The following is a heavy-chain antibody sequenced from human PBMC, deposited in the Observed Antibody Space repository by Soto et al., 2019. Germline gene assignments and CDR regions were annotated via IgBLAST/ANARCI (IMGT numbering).Heavy chain of an antibody. J-gene: IGHJ5*02. Sequence: QVQLVQSGAEVKKPGASVKVSCKASGYTFTSYYMHWVRQAPGQGLEWMGIINPGGGSTSYAQKFQGRVTMTRDTSTSTVYVELSSLRSEDTAVYYCARDADRVTMVRGVIRGVFDPWGQGTLVTVSS. CDR3: ARDADRVTMVRGVIRGVFDP. D-gene: IGHD3-10*01. V-gene: IGHV1-46*01. CDR2: INPGGGST. CDR1: GYTFTSYY.